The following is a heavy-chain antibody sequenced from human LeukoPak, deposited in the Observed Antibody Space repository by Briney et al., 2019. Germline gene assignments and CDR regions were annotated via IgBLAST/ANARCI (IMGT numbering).Heavy chain of an antibody. CDR2: ISYDGSNK. V-gene: IGHV3-30-3*01. Sequence: GGSLRLSCAASGFTFSSYATHWVRQAPGKGLEWVAVISYDGSNKYYADSVKGRFTISRDNSKNTLYLQMNSLRAEDTAVYYCARDLPLNYDFWSGYYTGTASYSDYWGQGTLVTVSS. D-gene: IGHD3-3*01. CDR1: GFTFSSYA. CDR3: ARDLPLNYDFWSGYYTGTASYSDY. J-gene: IGHJ4*02.